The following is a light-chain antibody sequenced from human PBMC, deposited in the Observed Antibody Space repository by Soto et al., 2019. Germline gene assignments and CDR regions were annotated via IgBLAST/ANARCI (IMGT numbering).Light chain of an antibody. V-gene: IGLV1-47*01. CDR3: AAWDDSLSGVV. Sequence: QSVLTQPPSASGTPGQTVTISCSGSNSNIGSKYVYWYKQLPGTAPKLLIYRNNHRASGVPDRFSGSKSGTSASLAISGLRSEDEAEYHCAAWDDSLSGVVFGGGTQLTV. CDR1: NSNIGSKY. J-gene: IGLJ3*02. CDR2: RNN.